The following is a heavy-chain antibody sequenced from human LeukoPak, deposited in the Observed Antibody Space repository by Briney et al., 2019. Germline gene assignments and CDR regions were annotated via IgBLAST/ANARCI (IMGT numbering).Heavy chain of an antibody. D-gene: IGHD6-6*01. CDR1: GFSFSTYD. V-gene: IGHV3-13*01. Sequence: GGSLTLSCVASGFSFSTYDMYWVRQSAGRGLEWVSALCTNGDTYYLGSVRGRFTISRENGKNSLYLQMNSLSVEDSAVYYCAGGWRGIAPHFHGMDVWGQGTTVTVSS. J-gene: IGHJ6*02. CDR2: LCTNGDT. CDR3: AGGWRGIAPHFHGMDV.